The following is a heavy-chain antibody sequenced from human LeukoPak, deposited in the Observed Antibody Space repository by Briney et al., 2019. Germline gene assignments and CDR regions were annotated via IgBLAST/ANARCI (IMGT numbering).Heavy chain of an antibody. CDR1: GFTVSSNY. CDR2: IYSGGST. Sequence: GGSLRLSCAASGFTVSSNYMSWVRQAPGKGLEWVSVIYSGGSTYYADSVKGRFAISRDNSKNTLYLQMNSLRAEDTAVYYCARDFLGYCSGGSCYHAFDIWGQGTMVTVSS. J-gene: IGHJ3*02. D-gene: IGHD2-15*01. V-gene: IGHV3-53*01. CDR3: ARDFLGYCSGGSCYHAFDI.